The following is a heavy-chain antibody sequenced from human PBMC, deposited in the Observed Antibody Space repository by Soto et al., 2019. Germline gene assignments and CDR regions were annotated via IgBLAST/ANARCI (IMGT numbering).Heavy chain of an antibody. CDR1: GFTFSNYG. J-gene: IGHJ6*02. CDR3: AKSRDAYNFYFYYGMDV. D-gene: IGHD2-2*01. Sequence: QVQLVESGGGVVQAGRSLRLSCAASGFTFSNYGMHWVRQTPAKGLEWVALILYDGSNKYYADSVKGRFTISRDNSKNTLYLQVSSLRAEDTAVYYCAKSRDAYNFYFYYGMDVWGQGTTVTVSS. V-gene: IGHV3-30*18. CDR2: ILYDGSNK.